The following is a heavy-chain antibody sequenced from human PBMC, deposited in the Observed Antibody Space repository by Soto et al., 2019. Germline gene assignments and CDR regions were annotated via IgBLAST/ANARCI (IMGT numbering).Heavy chain of an antibody. CDR1: GGAFSRYT. D-gene: IGHD3-10*01. V-gene: IGHV1-69*02. Sequence: QVQLVQSGAEVRKPGCSVKVSCKASGGAFSRYTINWVRQAPGQGLEWMGRIIPILGLTNYAQKFRGRVTITADTSSTTAYVELNNLRSEDTAIYYCATAYQLLEYWGQGTHVTVSS. J-gene: IGHJ4*02. CDR3: ATAYQLLEY. CDR2: IIPILGLT.